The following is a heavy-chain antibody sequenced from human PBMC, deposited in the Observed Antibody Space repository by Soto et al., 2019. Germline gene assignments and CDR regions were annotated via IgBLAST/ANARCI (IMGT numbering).Heavy chain of an antibody. CDR2: ISSSSSTI. D-gene: IGHD3-16*02. CDR3: ASNNYDYIWGSYRPPGLSVRDDY. V-gene: IGHV3-48*01. J-gene: IGHJ4*02. CDR1: GFTFSSYS. Sequence: EVQLVESGGGLVQPGGSLRLSCAASGFTFSSYSMNWVRQAPGKGLEWVSYISSSSSTIYYADSVKGRFTISRDNAKNSLYLQMNSLRAEDTAVYYCASNNYDYIWGSYRPPGLSVRDDYWGQETLVTVSS.